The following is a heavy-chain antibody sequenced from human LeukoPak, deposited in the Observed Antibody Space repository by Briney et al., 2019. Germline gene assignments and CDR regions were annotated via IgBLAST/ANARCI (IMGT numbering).Heavy chain of an antibody. J-gene: IGHJ4*02. V-gene: IGHV1-2*02. CDR2: MNPNSGGT. CDR3: ATSSGYSHTWGAFDY. D-gene: IGHD5-18*01. CDR1: GYTFTKYY. Sequence: ASVKVSCKTSGYTFTKYYMHWVRQAPGQGLAWMGWMNPNSGGTNYTQKFQGRVTMTRDKYINTAYMELSRLKSDDADVYYCATSSGYSHTWGAFDYWGQGALVTVSS.